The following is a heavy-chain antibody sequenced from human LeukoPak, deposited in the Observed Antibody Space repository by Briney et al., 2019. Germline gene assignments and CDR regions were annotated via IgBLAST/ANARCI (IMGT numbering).Heavy chain of an antibody. CDR2: SSSSDDGK. V-gene: IGHV3-23*01. CDR1: GLSLNNYA. J-gene: IGHJ4*01. CDR3: AKAPVTSCRGAFCYPFDY. D-gene: IGHD2-21*01. Sequence: GGSLRLSCTASGLSLNNYAMGWVRQVPGKGLEWVSASSSSDDGKWYAESVRGRFTISRDTSKNTVYLQMNSLRVEDAGVYYCAKAPVTSCRGAFCYPFDYWGHGTLVTVSS.